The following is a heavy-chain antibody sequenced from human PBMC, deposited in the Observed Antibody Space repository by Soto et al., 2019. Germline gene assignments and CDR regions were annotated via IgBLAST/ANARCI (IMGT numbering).Heavy chain of an antibody. Sequence: EVRLLESGGGLAQPGGSRRLSCAASGFTFSSSAMNWVHQAPGKGLEWVSSIRVGGGDTFYADSVRGRFTVSRDISRNTLYLQRNSLIAEDTAIYYCAKCSVGTVRTSGWCNWFDPWGQGTLVTVSS. V-gene: IGHV3-23*01. D-gene: IGHD6-19*01. CDR2: IRVGGGDT. J-gene: IGHJ5*02. CDR1: GFTFSSSA. CDR3: AKCSVGTVRTSGWCNWFDP.